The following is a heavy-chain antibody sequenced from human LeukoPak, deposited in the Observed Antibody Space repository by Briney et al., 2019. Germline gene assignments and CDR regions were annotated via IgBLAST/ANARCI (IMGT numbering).Heavy chain of an antibody. CDR3: ARRSRYYYDSSGYYYRSYTDL. V-gene: IGHV4-61*02. Sequence: SQTLSLTCTVSGGSISSGSYYWSWIRQPAGKGLEWIGRIYTSGSTNYNPSLKSRVTISVDTSKNQFSLKLSSVTAADTAVYYCARRSRYYYDSSGYYYRSYTDLWGQGTLVTVSS. CDR1: GGSISSGSYY. CDR2: IYTSGST. D-gene: IGHD3-22*01. J-gene: IGHJ4*02.